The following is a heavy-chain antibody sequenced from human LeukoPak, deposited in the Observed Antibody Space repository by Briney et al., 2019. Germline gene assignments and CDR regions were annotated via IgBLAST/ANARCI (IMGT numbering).Heavy chain of an antibody. CDR1: GGTFSSYA. Sequence: GASVKVSCKASGGTFSSYAISWVRQAPGQGLEWMGGIIPIFGTANYAQKFQGRVTVTTDESTSTAYMELSSLRSEDTAVYYCATQPGRRYYYYMDVWGKGTTVTVSS. J-gene: IGHJ6*03. CDR2: IIPIFGTA. V-gene: IGHV1-69*05. D-gene: IGHD1-26*01. CDR3: ATQPGRRYYYYMDV.